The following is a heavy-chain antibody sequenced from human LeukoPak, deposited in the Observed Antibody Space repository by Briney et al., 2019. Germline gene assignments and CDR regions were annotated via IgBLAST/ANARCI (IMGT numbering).Heavy chain of an antibody. CDR3: ARHGELLSYYYYMDV. J-gene: IGHJ6*03. CDR2: IYTSGST. V-gene: IGHV4-4*07. CDR1: GGSISSYY. Sequence: SETLSLTCTVSGGSISSYYWSWIRQPAGKGLEWIGRIYTSGSTNYNPSLKSRVTMSGDTSKNQFSLKLSSVTAADTAVYYCARHGELLSYYYYMDVWGKGTTVTVSS. D-gene: IGHD1-26*01.